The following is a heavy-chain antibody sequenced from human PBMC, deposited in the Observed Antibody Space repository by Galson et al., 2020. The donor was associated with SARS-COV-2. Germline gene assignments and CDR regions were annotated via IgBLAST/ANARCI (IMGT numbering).Heavy chain of an antibody. CDR1: GGSFSGHY. CDR2: ITQSGSV. Sequence: SETLSLTCAVYGGSFSGHYWSWIRQSPGKGLEWIGEITQSGSVNYNPSLKSRVTMSADTSKNQFSLELRSVTAADTAVYYCARGLFQTTMVIVVFTSGSFYFDSWGQGTLVSVSS. D-gene: IGHD3-22*01. CDR3: ARGLFQTTMVIVVFTSGSFYFDS. V-gene: IGHV4-34*01. J-gene: IGHJ4*02.